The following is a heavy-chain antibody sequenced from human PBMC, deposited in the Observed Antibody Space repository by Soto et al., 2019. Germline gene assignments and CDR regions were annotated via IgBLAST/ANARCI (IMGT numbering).Heavy chain of an antibody. CDR3: TTDSYFTLKLVRFDY. V-gene: IGHV3-23*01. D-gene: IGHD3-22*01. CDR1: GFIFTNYV. Sequence: GGSLRLSCAASGFIFTNYVMSWVRQAPGKGLEWVSGISGRGVTTLYADSVRGRFAISRDDSKSMVYLQMNSLKTEDTAVYYCTTDSYFTLKLVRFDYWGLGTLVTVSS. CDR2: ISGRGVTT. J-gene: IGHJ4*01.